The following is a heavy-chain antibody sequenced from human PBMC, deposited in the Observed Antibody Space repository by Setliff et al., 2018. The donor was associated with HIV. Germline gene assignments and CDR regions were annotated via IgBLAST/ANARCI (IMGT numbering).Heavy chain of an antibody. CDR2: INVHNDDT. J-gene: IGHJ3*01. CDR3: ARGLPADGYAFDL. CDR1: GYRFSSYG. V-gene: IGHV1-18*01. D-gene: IGHD6-13*01. Sequence: ASVKVSCKASGYRFSSYGITWVRHAPGQGLEWMGWINVHNDDTKFAQRFQDRLTMTTDTSTTTAYMDLRSLRSDDTAVYYCARGLPADGYAFDLWGQGRMVTVSS.